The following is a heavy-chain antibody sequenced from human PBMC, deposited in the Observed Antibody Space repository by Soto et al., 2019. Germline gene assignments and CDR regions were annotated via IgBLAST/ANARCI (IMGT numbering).Heavy chain of an antibody. Sequence: VQLLESGGGLVQPGGSLRLSCAASGFTFSTYTMTCVRQAPGKGLEWVSAIGPSGGDTYYADSVKGRFTISRDNSKNTLYLQMNSLRAEDTAVYYCAKTRGSFYDDWWGQGTLVTVSS. V-gene: IGHV3-23*01. D-gene: IGHD1-26*01. J-gene: IGHJ4*02. CDR3: AKTRGSFYDDW. CDR2: IGPSGGDT. CDR1: GFTFSTYT.